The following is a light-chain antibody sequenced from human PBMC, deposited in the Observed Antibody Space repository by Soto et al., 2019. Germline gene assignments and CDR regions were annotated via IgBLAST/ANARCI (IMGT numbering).Light chain of an antibody. V-gene: IGLV2-11*01. CDR2: DVT. CDR3: CSCADSYTFI. CDR1: SSDVGGYEH. J-gene: IGLJ1*01. Sequence: QSALTQPRSVSGSPGQSVTISCTGTSSDVGGYEHVSWYQHHPDKAPKLIIYDVTKRPSGVPGRFSGSKSGNTASLAISGLQAEDGADYYCCSCADSYTFIFGTGTKLTVL.